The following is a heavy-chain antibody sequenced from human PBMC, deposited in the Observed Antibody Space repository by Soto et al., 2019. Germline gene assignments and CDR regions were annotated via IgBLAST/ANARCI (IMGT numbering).Heavy chain of an antibody. Sequence: QITLKESGPTLVKPTQTLTLICTFSGFSISTSGVAVGWIRLHPGKALEWLALIYRNDDKRYSPSLKSTLTITEDTSKNHVVLTMHNMDPVDTATYYGAQVSGWPKGGFDYWGQGTLVTVSS. CDR3: AQVSGWPKGGFDY. D-gene: IGHD2-15*01. CDR1: GFSISTSGVA. CDR2: IYRNDDK. J-gene: IGHJ4*02. V-gene: IGHV2-5*01.